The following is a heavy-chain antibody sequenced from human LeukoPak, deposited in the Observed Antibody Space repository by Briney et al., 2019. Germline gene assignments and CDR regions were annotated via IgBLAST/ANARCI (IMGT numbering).Heavy chain of an antibody. Sequence: PGGSLRLSCEASGFTFSSYWMSWVRQAPGKGLEWVANIKQDGSEKYYVDSVKGRFTISRDNAKNSLYLQMNSLRAEDTAVYYCARDYGGNTLDYYYYGMDVWGQGTTVTVSS. D-gene: IGHD4-23*01. CDR2: IKQDGSEK. CDR1: GFTFSSYW. V-gene: IGHV3-7*01. J-gene: IGHJ6*02. CDR3: ARDYGGNTLDYYYYGMDV.